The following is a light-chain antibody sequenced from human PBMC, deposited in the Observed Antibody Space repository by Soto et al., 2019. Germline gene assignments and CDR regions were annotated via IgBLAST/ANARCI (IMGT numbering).Light chain of an antibody. CDR1: QGFGSG. CDR3: QQFRNYPLT. V-gene: IGKV1D-13*01. CDR2: DDS. Sequence: AIQLTQSPSSLSASVGDRVTITCRASQGFGSGLAWYQQKPGKPPKLLIYDDSSLESGVPSRFSGSESGTDFTLTISSLQPEDFATYYCQQFRNYPLTFGGGTKVDIK. J-gene: IGKJ4*01.